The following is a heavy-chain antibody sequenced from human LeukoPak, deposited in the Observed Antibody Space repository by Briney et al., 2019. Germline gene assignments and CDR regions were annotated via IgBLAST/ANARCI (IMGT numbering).Heavy chain of an antibody. J-gene: IGHJ4*02. D-gene: IGHD6-19*01. CDR1: GFTVISNY. V-gene: IGHV3-66*01. CDR3: ARDRDSGWYNYFDY. CDR2: IYSGGST. Sequence: SGGSLRLSCAASGFTVISNYMSWVRQAPGKGLEWVSVIYSGGSTYYADSVKGRFTISRDNSKNTLYLQMNSLRAEDTAVYYCARDRDSGWYNYFDYWGQGTLVTVSS.